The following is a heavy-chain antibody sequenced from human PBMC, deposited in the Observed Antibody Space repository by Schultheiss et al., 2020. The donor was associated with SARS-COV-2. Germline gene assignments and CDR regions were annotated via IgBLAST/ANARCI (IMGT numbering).Heavy chain of an antibody. CDR1: GFTFSSYG. D-gene: IGHD5-18*01. Sequence: AGSLRLSCAASGFTFSSYGMHWVRQAPGKGLEWVAFIRYDGSNKYYADSVKGRFTISRDNAKNSLYLQMNSLRDEDTAVYYCASGEYRYGSVWVGMDVWGQGTTVTVSS. J-gene: IGHJ6*02. CDR2: IRYDGSNK. CDR3: ASGEYRYGSVWVGMDV. V-gene: IGHV3-30*02.